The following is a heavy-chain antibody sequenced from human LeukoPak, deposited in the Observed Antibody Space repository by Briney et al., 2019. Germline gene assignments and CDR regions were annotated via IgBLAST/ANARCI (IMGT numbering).Heavy chain of an antibody. CDR2: IYSGGST. CDR1: GFTVSSNY. V-gene: IGHV3-53*05. D-gene: IGHD1-1*01. J-gene: IGHJ4*02. CDR3: AKDGGTVCHVINYSFDS. Sequence: GGSLRLSCAASGFTVSSNYMSWVRQAPGKGLEWVSVIYSGGSTYYADSVKGRFTISRDNSKNTLCLQMNNLRTEDTAVYYCAKDGGTVCHVINYSFDSWGQGTLVTVSS.